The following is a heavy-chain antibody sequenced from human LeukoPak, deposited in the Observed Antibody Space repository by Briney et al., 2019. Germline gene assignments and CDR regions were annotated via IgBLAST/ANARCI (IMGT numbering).Heavy chain of an antibody. Sequence: GGSLRLSCAASGFSFSSTWMHWVRQPPGKGLVWVARITSDGTSTTYAESVKGRFTISRDNAKNTLFLQMNSLRAEDTAVYYCARGPSRYYDSNPVIEGAFDIWGQGTMVTVSS. CDR3: ARGPSRYYDSNPVIEGAFDI. V-gene: IGHV3-74*03. J-gene: IGHJ3*02. CDR1: GFSFSSTW. D-gene: IGHD3-22*01. CDR2: ITSDGTST.